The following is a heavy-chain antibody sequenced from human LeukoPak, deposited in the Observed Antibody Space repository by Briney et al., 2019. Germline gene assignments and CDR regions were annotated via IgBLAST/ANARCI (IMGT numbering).Heavy chain of an antibody. D-gene: IGHD3-22*01. CDR3: ARGGLDNYYDSSGYILYNWFDA. J-gene: IGHJ5*02. CDR2: INPSGGRT. V-gene: IGHV1-46*01. Sequence: ASVKVSCKASGYTFTSYYMHWVRQAPGQGLEWMGIINPSGGRTSYAQKLQGRVTMTRDTSTSTVYMELSSLRSEDTAVYYCARGGLDNYYDSSGYILYNWFDAWGQGTLVTVSS. CDR1: GYTFTSYY.